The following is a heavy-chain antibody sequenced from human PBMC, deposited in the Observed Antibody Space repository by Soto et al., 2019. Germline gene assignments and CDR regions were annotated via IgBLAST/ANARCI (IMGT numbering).Heavy chain of an antibody. Sequence: PSETLSLTCTVSGGSISSYYWSWIRQPAGKGLEWIGRIYSSGSTNYNPSLKSRLTMSVDTSKNQFSLKLSSVTAADTAVYYCAKMALWLGDDSPYGMDVWGQGTTVTVSS. CDR1: GGSISSYY. CDR2: IYSSGST. D-gene: IGHD3-10*01. J-gene: IGHJ6*02. V-gene: IGHV4-4*07. CDR3: AKMALWLGDDSPYGMDV.